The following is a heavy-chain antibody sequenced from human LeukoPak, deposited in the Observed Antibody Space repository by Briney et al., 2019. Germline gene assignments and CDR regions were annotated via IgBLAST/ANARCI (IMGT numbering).Heavy chain of an antibody. V-gene: IGHV4-34*01. D-gene: IGHD4-11*01. CDR1: GGSFSGYY. CDR2: INHSGST. J-gene: IGHJ5*02. Sequence: SETLSLTCAVYGGSFSGYYWSWIRQPPGKGLEWIGEINHSGSTNYNPSLKSRVTISVDTSKNQFSLKLGSVTAADTAVYYCAREHYTRNWFDPWGQGTLVTVSS. CDR3: AREHYTRNWFDP.